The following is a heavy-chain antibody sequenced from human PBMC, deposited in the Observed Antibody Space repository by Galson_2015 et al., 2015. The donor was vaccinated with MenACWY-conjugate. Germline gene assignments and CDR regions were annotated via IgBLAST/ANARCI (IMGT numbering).Heavy chain of an antibody. CDR3: VKENSGRWLGRFDY. J-gene: IGHJ4*02. Sequence: SLRLSCAASGFTFNKYAMHWVRQAPGKGLEDVSAITSDGSSTYYADSVKGRFTISRDNSQNTLYLLMSSLRAEDTGIYYCVKENSGRWLGRFDYWGQGTLVTVSS. CDR1: GFTFNKYA. CDR2: ITSDGSST. V-gene: IGHV3-64D*06. D-gene: IGHD5-24*01.